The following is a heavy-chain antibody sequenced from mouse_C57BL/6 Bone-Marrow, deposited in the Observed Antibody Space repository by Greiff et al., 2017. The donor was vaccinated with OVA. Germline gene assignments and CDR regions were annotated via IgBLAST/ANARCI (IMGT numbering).Heavy chain of an antibody. CDR2: ISSGGSYT. Sequence: ELLLVYSGGDLVKPGGSLKLSCAASGFTFSSYGMSWVRQTPDKRLEWVATISSGGSYTYYPDSVKGRFTISRDNAKNTLYLQMSSLKSEDTAMYYCARRDYYAMDYWGQGTSVTVSS. CDR1: GFTFSSYG. CDR3: ARRDYYAMDY. V-gene: IGHV5-6*01. J-gene: IGHJ4*01.